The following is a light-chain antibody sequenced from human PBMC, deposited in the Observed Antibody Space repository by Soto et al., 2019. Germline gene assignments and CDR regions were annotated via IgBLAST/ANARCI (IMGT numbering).Light chain of an antibody. J-gene: IGLJ1*01. V-gene: IGLV7-43*01. CDR1: TGAVTSGNY. Sequence: QAVVTQEPSLTVSPGGTVTLTCASNTGAVTSGNYPNWFQQKPGQAPRTLIYSTSNKQSWTPARFSGSLLGGKAALTESGVQPEDEADYYCLLYYGGTYVFGTGTKLTVL. CDR2: STS. CDR3: LLYYGGTYV.